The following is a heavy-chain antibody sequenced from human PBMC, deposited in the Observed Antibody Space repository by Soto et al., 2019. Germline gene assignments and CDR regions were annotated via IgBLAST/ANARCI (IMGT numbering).Heavy chain of an antibody. V-gene: IGHV1-46*01. CDR2: ISPSGGST. D-gene: IGHD3-10*01. CDR3: ARDLESRYYYGSGSYYPAAH. J-gene: IGHJ1*01. CDR1: GYTFTSYC. Sequence: ASVKVSCKASGYTFTSYCMHWVRQAPGQGLEWMGIISPSGGSTSYAQKFQGRVTMTRDTSTSTVYMELSSLRSEDTAVYYCARDLESRYYYGSGSYYPAAHWG.